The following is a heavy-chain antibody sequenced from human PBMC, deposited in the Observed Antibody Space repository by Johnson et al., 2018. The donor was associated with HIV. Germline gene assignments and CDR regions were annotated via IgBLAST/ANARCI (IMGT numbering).Heavy chain of an antibody. V-gene: IGHV3-66*02. D-gene: IGHD3-16*01. CDR2: VSSGGTS. CDR3: VRDDRPDGFDI. Sequence: VQLVESGGGVARPGGSLRLSCETSGFTFDEYDMSWVRQGPGKGLEWVAVVSSGGTSYYADSVRGRFTVSRDNSKNTLYLQMSSLRAEDTALYYCVRDDRPDGFDIWGQGTMVTVSS. CDR1: GFTFDEYD. J-gene: IGHJ3*02.